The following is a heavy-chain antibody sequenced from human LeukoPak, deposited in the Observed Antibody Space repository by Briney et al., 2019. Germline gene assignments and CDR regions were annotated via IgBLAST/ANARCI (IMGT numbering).Heavy chain of an antibody. CDR3: ARVGASSGWYCFDY. CDR1: GFTFSSYA. V-gene: IGHV3-20*04. CDR2: INWNGGST. J-gene: IGHJ4*02. D-gene: IGHD6-19*01. Sequence: GGSLRLSCAAAGFTFSSYAMSWVRQAPGKGLEWVSGINWNGGSTGYADSVKGRFTISRDNAKNSLYLQMNSLRAEDTALYYCARVGASSGWYCFDYWGQGTLVTVSS.